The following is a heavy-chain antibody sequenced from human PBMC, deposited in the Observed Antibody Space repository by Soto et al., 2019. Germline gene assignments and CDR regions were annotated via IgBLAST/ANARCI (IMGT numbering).Heavy chain of an antibody. CDR1: GVAFSNYT. D-gene: IGHD2-15*01. Sequence: QVQLVQSGAEVKKPWSSVRISCTASGVAFSNYTFTWVRRAPGQGLEWMGRVIPLLDASNYAEKFQDRVTITADRSTSTAYMELSGLKSEDSAIYYCASGKSQMTQDRMGFYYYMDVWGKGTTVTVSS. CDR2: VIPLLDAS. V-gene: IGHV1-69*08. CDR3: ASGKSQMTQDRMGFYYYMDV. J-gene: IGHJ6*03.